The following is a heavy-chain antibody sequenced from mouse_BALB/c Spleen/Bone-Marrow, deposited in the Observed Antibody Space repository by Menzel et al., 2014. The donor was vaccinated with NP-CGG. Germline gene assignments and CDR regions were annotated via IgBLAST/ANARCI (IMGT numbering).Heavy chain of an antibody. CDR2: ISSGSSTI. CDR1: GFTFSSFG. CDR3: ARTGGSSGYFDY. J-gene: IGHJ2*01. Sequence: DVMLVESGGGSVQPGGSRKLSCAASGFTFSSFGMHWVRQAPEKGLEWVAYISSGSSTIYYADTVMGRFTISKDNPKNTLFLQRTRLRSEDTAMYYCARTGGSSGYFDYWGQGTTLTVSS. D-gene: IGHD1-1*02. V-gene: IGHV5-17*02.